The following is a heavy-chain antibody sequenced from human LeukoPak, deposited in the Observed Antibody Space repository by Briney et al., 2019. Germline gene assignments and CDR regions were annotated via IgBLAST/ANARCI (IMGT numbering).Heavy chain of an antibody. V-gene: IGHV1-18*01. CDR3: ARNMTTSGPIDIEDAFDI. D-gene: IGHD4-17*01. J-gene: IGHJ3*02. CDR1: GYTFTSYG. CDR2: ISANNGKT. Sequence: ASVKVSCKASGYTFTSYGISWVRQAPGQGLEWIGWISANNGKTKYAHNLQGRVAMTTDTSVSTAYMELRSLRSDDTAVYYSARNMTTSGPIDIEDAFDIWGQGTMVTVSS.